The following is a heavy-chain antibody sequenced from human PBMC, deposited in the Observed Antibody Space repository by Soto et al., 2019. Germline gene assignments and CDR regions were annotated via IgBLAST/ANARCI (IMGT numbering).Heavy chain of an antibody. CDR1: GYSFTSYW. J-gene: IGHJ6*02. CDR3: ARHICGGDCYRAGGMDV. Sequence: GESLKISCKGSGYSFTSYWIGWVRQMPGKGLEWMGIIHPGDSDTRYSPSFQGQVTISADKSISTAYLQWSSLKASDTAMYYCARHICGGDCYRAGGMDVWGQGTTVTVSS. D-gene: IGHD2-21*02. CDR2: IHPGDSDT. V-gene: IGHV5-51*01.